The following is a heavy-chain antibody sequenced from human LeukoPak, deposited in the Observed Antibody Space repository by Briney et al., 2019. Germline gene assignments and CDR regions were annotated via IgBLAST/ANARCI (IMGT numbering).Heavy chain of an antibody. J-gene: IGHJ6*02. CDR3: ARDPHYYYYGLDV. CDR1: GFTFSDYY. V-gene: IGHV3-11*01. Sequence: GGSLRPSCAASGFTFSDYYMSWIRQAPGKGLEWVSYISSSGSTIYYADSVKGRFTISRDNAKNSLYLQMNSVRAEDTAVYYCARDPHYYYYGLDVWGQGTTVTVSS. CDR2: ISSSGSTI.